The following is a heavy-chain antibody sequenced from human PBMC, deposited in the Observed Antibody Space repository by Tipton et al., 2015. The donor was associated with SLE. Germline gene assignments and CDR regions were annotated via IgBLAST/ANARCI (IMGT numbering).Heavy chain of an antibody. D-gene: IGHD3-16*01. CDR2: IYYSGGT. Sequence: TLSLTCTVSGGSISSHDYYWGWIRQPPGKGLEWIGSIYYSGGTYYNPSLKSRVTISVDTSKNQFSLKLSSVTAADTAVYYCARPGGSERGAFDIWGQGTMVTVSS. CDR3: ARPGGSERGAFDI. J-gene: IGHJ3*02. CDR1: GGSISSHDYY. V-gene: IGHV4-39*07.